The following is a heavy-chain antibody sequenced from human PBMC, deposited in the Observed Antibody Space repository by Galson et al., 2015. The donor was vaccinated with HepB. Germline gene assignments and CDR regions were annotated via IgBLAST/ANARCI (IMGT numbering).Heavy chain of an antibody. CDR2: IIPIFGTA. CDR1: GGTFSSYA. V-gene: IGHV1-69*13. D-gene: IGHD6-13*01. J-gene: IGHJ4*02. Sequence: SVKVSCKASGGTFSSYAISWVRQAPGQGLEWMGGIIPIFGTANYAQKFQGRVTITADESTSTAYMELSSLRSEDTATYYCARMLVAAGVSHYFDYWGQGILVTVSS. CDR3: ARMLVAAGVSHYFDY.